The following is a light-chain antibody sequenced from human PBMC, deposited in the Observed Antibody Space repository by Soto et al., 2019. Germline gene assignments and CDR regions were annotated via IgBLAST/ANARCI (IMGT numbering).Light chain of an antibody. V-gene: IGLV1-44*01. J-gene: IGLJ3*02. Sequence: QSVLTQPPSASGTPGQRVTISCSGISSNIGSNTVNWYQQLPGTAPNLLIYSNNQRPPGVPDRFSGSKSGTSASLAISGLPSEDEADYYCAAWDDSLNGWVFGGGTKLTVL. CDR2: SNN. CDR3: AAWDDSLNGWV. CDR1: SSNIGSNT.